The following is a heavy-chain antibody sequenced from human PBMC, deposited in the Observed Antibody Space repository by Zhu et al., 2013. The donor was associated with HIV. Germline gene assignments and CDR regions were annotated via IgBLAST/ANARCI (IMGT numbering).Heavy chain of an antibody. CDR2: IYHSGST. D-gene: IGHD6-19*01. CDR1: GYSISSGYY. Sequence: VQLQESGPGLVKPSETLSLTCAVSGYSISSGYYWGWIRQPPGKGLEWIGSIYHSGSTYYNPSLKSRVTISVDTSKNQFSLKLSSVTAADTAVYYCAREGSGWYGRAGXYWGQGNPG. J-gene: IGHJ4*02. CDR3: AREGSGWYGRAGXY. V-gene: IGHV4-38-2*02.